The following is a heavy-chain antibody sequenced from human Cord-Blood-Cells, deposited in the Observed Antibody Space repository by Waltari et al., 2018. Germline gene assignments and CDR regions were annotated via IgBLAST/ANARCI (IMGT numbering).Heavy chain of an antibody. J-gene: IGHJ5*02. Sequence: QVQLVQSGAEVKKPGASVKVHCKASGTPFTSYDTTGVRQATGQGLEWMGWMNPNSGNTGYAQKFQGRVTITRNTSISTAYMELSSLRSEDTAVYYCARGSHWGPYNWFDPWGQGTLVTVSS. CDR3: ARGSHWGPYNWFDP. V-gene: IGHV1-8*03. CDR1: GTPFTSYD. CDR2: MNPNSGNT. D-gene: IGHD7-27*01.